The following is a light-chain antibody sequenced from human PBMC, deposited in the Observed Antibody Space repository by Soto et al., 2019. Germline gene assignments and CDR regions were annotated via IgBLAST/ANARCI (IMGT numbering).Light chain of an antibody. V-gene: IGLV1-44*01. CDR1: SSNIGSHV. CDR3: ATWDASLNVWV. CDR2: SND. J-gene: IGLJ3*02. Sequence: QSVVTQPPSASGTPGQRVTISCSGSSSNIGSHVVNWYQQLPGTAPKLLIYSNDRRPSGVSTRFSGSKSGTSASLAISGLQSEDEADYYCATWDASLNVWVFGGGTKLTVL.